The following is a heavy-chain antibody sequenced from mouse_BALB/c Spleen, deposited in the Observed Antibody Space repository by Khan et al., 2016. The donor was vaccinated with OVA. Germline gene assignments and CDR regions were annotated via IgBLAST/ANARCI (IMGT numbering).Heavy chain of an antibody. CDR3: ARQPYYHYNVMDY. D-gene: IGHD2-10*01. CDR2: MLSDGST. V-gene: IGHV2-6-1*01. Sequence: QVQLKESGPGLVAPSQSLSITCTISGFSLTNYGVHWVRQPPGKGLEWLVLMLSDGSTTYNSALKSRLTISKDNSKSQVFLKMNSLQTDDTAIYFCARQPYYHYNVMDYWGQGTSVTVSS. CDR1: GFSLTNYG. J-gene: IGHJ4*01.